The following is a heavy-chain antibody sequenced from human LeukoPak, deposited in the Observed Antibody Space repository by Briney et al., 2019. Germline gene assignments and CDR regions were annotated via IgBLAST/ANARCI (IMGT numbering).Heavy chain of an antibody. CDR1: GGSIRRGDNY. CDR3: ARDLGGYPFFMDV. Sequence: SETLSLTCSVSGGSIRRGDNYWAWVRQPPGKGLEFIGSLDESGRPYYNRPLKSRVSISGDTSGKQFSLNLTSVTAADTAVYFCARDLGGYPFFMDVWGRGTTVIVSS. D-gene: IGHD2-15*01. CDR2: LDESGRP. V-gene: IGHV4-39*07. J-gene: IGHJ6*03.